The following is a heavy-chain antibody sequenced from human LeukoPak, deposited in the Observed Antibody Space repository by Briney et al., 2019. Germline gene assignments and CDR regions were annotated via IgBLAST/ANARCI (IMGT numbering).Heavy chain of an antibody. D-gene: IGHD3-10*01. J-gene: IGHJ6*03. CDR2: INHSGST. V-gene: IGHV4-34*01. Sequence: SETLSLTCAAYGGSFSGYYWSWIRQPPGKGLEWIGEINHSGSTNYNPSLKSRVTISVDTSKNQFSLKLSSVTAADTAVYYCARGRITMVRGGYYYVDVWGKGTTVTVSS. CDR3: ARGRITMVRGGYYYVDV. CDR1: GGSFSGYY.